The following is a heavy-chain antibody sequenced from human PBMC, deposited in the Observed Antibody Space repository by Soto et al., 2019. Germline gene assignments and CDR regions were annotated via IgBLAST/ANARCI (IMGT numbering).Heavy chain of an antibody. V-gene: IGHV2-5*02. CDR3: AHSLYCSGGSFYYTHYFEY. CDR1: GISLSTSGVG. J-gene: IGHJ4*01. Sequence: QITLKESGPTLVKPTQTLTLTCTFSGISLSTSGVGVGWIRQPPGKALEWLPLIYWDDDKRYSPSLKSRLTITKDTSKIQVVLTMTNMDPVDTATYYCAHSLYCSGGSFYYTHYFEYWGHRTLVTVSS. CDR2: IYWDDDK. D-gene: IGHD2-15*01.